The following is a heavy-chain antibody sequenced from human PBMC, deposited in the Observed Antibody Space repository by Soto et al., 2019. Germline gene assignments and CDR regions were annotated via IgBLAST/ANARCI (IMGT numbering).Heavy chain of an antibody. CDR3: ARHEKGSSFDH. Sequence: QVQLQESGPGLLKPSETLALTCSVSGGSIGRYYWSWIRQSPGKGLEWIGFIYDSENTNYNPSLKSRVTISGDTSKNQLSLTLSSVSAADTAIYYCARHEKGSSFDHWGQGALVTVSS. D-gene: IGHD6-6*01. CDR2: IYDSENT. J-gene: IGHJ4*02. CDR1: GGSIGRYY. V-gene: IGHV4-59*08.